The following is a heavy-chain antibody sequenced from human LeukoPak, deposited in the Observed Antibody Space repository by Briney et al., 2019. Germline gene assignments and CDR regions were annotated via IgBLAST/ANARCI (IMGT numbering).Heavy chain of an antibody. CDR1: GYTFTSYW. CDR3: ARQPAQTVYGFDP. Sequence: GESLKISCKGSGYTFTSYWIGWVRQMPGKGLEWMGIIYPGDSDTRYSPSFQGQVTISADKSISTAYLQWSSLKASDTAMYYCARQPAQTVYGFDPWGQGTLVTVSS. D-gene: IGHD1-1*01. V-gene: IGHV5-51*01. J-gene: IGHJ5*02. CDR2: IYPGDSDT.